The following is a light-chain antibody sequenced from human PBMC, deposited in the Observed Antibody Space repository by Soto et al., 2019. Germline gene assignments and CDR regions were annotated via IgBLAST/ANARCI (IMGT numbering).Light chain of an antibody. CDR1: QSVTSF. CDR2: DAS. Sequence: EIVLTQSPAALSLSPGERATLSSRASQSVTSFLAWYQQKPGQAPRLLIYDASNRATGIPARFSGRGSGTDFTLTISSLEPEDFAVYYCQQRINWPLTFGGGTKVEIK. CDR3: QQRINWPLT. J-gene: IGKJ4*01. V-gene: IGKV3-11*01.